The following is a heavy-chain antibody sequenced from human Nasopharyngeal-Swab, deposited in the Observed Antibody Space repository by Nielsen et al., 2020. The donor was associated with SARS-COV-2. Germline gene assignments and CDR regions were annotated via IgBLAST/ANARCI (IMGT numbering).Heavy chain of an antibody. J-gene: IGHJ6*02. D-gene: IGHD3-10*01. CDR3: ARSKKGWSRELSNFADYYYYGMDV. CDR2: IIPIFGTA. V-gene: IGHV1-69*01. Sequence: WVRQAPGQGLEWMGGIIPIFGTANYAQKFQGRVTITADESTSTAYMELSSLRSEDTAVYYCARSKKGWSRELSNFADYYYYGMDVWGQGTTVTVSS.